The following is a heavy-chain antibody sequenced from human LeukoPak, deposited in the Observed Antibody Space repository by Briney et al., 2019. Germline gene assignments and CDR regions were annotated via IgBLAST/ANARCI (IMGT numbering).Heavy chain of an antibody. CDR3: AKDYGGNSAPHFDY. Sequence: GGSLRLSCAASGFTFSSYGMHWVRQAPGRGLEWVAVISYDGSNKYYADSVKGRFTISRDNSKNTLYLQMNSLRAEDTAVYYCAKDYGGNSAPHFDYWGQGTLVTVSS. V-gene: IGHV3-30*18. CDR2: ISYDGSNK. CDR1: GFTFSSYG. J-gene: IGHJ4*02. D-gene: IGHD4-23*01.